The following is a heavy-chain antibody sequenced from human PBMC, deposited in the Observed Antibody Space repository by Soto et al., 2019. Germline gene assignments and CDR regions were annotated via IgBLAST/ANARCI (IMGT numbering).Heavy chain of an antibody. V-gene: IGHV1-18*04. CDR2: ISAYNGNT. Sequence: ASVTVSCQASGYTFTSYGISGVRQAPGQGLEWMGWISAYNGNTNYAQKLQGRVTMTTDTSTSTAYMELRSLTYDDTAVYYCARAPDSSSWLYGMDVWGQGTTVTVSS. D-gene: IGHD6-13*01. CDR1: GYTFTSYG. J-gene: IGHJ6*02. CDR3: ARAPDSSSWLYGMDV.